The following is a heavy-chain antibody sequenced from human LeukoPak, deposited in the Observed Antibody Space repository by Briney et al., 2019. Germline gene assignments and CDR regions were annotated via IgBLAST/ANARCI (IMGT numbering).Heavy chain of an antibody. J-gene: IGHJ6*03. CDR3: ARDGRNSYGYKLYYYYYMDV. CDR1: GGSISSYY. D-gene: IGHD5-18*01. V-gene: IGHV4-59*01. Sequence: SETLSLTCTVSGGSISSYYWSWIRQPPGKGLEWIGCIYYSGSTNYNPSLKSRVTISVDTSKNQFSLKLSSVTAADTAVYYCARDGRNSYGYKLYYYYYMDVWGKGTTVTVSS. CDR2: IYYSGST.